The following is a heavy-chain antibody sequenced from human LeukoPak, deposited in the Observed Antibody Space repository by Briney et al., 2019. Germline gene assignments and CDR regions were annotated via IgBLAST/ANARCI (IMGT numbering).Heavy chain of an antibody. V-gene: IGHV4-34*01. J-gene: IGHJ4*02. Sequence: SETLSLTCAVYGGSFSGYYWSWIRQPPGKGLEWIGEINHSGSTNSNPSLKSRVTISVDTSKNQFSLKLSSVTAEDTAVYYCARAYHSSGWYNYLAYWGQGTLVTVSS. CDR1: GGSFSGYY. D-gene: IGHD6-19*01. CDR3: ARAYHSSGWYNYLAY. CDR2: INHSGST.